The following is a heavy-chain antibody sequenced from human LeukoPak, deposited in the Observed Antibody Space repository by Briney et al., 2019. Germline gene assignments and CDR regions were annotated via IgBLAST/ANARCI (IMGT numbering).Heavy chain of an antibody. CDR1: GFTFSNYW. V-gene: IGHV3-30*18. CDR2: ISYDGSNK. Sequence: GGSLRLSCAASGFTFSNYWMSWVRQAPGKGLEWVAVISYDGSNKYYADSVKGRFTISRDNSKNTLYLQMNSLRAEDTAVYYCAKDQDYCSGGSCFGWGAFDIWGQGTMVTVSS. D-gene: IGHD2-15*01. J-gene: IGHJ3*02. CDR3: AKDQDYCSGGSCFGWGAFDI.